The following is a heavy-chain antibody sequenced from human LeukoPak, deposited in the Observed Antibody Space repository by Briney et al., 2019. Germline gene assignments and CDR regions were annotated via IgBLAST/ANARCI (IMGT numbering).Heavy chain of an antibody. Sequence: GGSLRLSCAASGFTFSSYSMNWVRQAPGKGLEWVSYISSSSSTIYYADSVKGRFTISRDNAKNSLYLQMNSLRAEDTAAYYCARGLSADGYNFDYWGQGTLVTVSS. V-gene: IGHV3-48*04. CDR1: GFTFSSYS. CDR2: ISSSSSTI. J-gene: IGHJ4*02. CDR3: ARGLSADGYNFDY. D-gene: IGHD5-24*01.